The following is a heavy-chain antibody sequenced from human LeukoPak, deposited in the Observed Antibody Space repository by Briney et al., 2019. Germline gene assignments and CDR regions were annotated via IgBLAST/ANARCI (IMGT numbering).Heavy chain of an antibody. CDR1: GGSVSSGSYY. Sequence: PSETLSLTCTVSGGSVSSGSYYWSWIRQPPGKGLEWIGYIYYSGSTNYNPSLKSRVTISVDTSKNQFSLKLSSVTAADTAVYYCARGSTVIRPELGRLWTPTTTFDYWGQGTLVTVSS. CDR3: ARGSTVIRPELGRLWTPTTTFDY. D-gene: IGHD3-10*01. V-gene: IGHV4-61*01. J-gene: IGHJ4*02. CDR2: IYYSGST.